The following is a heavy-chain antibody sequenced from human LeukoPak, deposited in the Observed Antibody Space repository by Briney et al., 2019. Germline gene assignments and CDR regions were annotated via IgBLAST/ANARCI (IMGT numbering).Heavy chain of an antibody. CDR2: IYPGDSDT. CDR1: GYSFTSYW. CDR3: AGEESGSYSGAFDI. Sequence: GESLKISCKGSGYSFTSYWIGWVRQMPGKGLEWMGIIYPGDSDTRYSPSFRGQVTISADKSISTAYLQWSSLKASDTAMYYGAGEESGSYSGAFDIWGQGTMATVSS. J-gene: IGHJ3*02. D-gene: IGHD1-26*01. V-gene: IGHV5-51*01.